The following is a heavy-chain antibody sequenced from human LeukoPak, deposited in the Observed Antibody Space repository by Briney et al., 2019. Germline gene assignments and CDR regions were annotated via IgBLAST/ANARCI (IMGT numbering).Heavy chain of an antibody. J-gene: IGHJ4*02. V-gene: IGHV3-23*01. CDR1: GFTFSNYA. CDR2: VSGSADNT. CDR3: AKRPKFSGGEFDY. Sequence: GGSLRVSCAASGFTFSNYAMSWVRQAPGKGLEWVSSVSGSADNTYYADSVKGRFTISRDNSNNMLYLQMNGLRAEDTAVYYCAKRPKFSGGEFDYWGQGTLVTVSS. D-gene: IGHD2-15*01.